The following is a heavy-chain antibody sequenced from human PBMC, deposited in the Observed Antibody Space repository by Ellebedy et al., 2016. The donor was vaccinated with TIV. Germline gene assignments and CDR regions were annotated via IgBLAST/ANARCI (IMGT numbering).Heavy chain of an antibody. CDR1: GYTFTGYY. CDR3: ARDLFGGVTADY. V-gene: IGHV1-2*02. Sequence: ASVKVSCXASGYTFTGYYMHWVRQAPGQGLEWMGWINPNSGGTNYAQKFQGRVAMTRDTSISTAYMELSRLRSDDTAVYYCARDLFGGVTADYWGQGTLVTVSS. D-gene: IGHD3-16*01. CDR2: INPNSGGT. J-gene: IGHJ4*02.